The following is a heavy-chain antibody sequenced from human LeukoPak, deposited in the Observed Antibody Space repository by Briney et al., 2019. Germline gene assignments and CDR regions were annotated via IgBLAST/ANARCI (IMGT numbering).Heavy chain of an antibody. V-gene: IGHV4-59*01. CDR2: IYYSGST. CDR3: ARGKRGGYDYYYYYYMDV. Sequence: SETLSLTCTVSGGSISSYYWSWIRQPPGKGLEWIGYIYYSGSTNYNPSLKSRVTISVDTSKNQFSLKLSSVTVADTAVYYCARGKRGGYDYYYYYYMDVWGKGTTVTVSS. J-gene: IGHJ6*03. D-gene: IGHD5-12*01. CDR1: GGSISSYY.